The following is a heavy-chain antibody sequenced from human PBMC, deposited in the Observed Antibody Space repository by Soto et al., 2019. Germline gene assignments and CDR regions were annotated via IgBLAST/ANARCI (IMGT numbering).Heavy chain of an antibody. CDR1: GGSVDNYEYY. V-gene: IGHV4-30-4*01. J-gene: IGHJ4*02. CDR3: ARDRSNSPDYFDY. Sequence: QVQLQESGPGLVKPSQTLSLTCTVSGGSVDNYEYYWTWIRQPPGKGLECVGYIYYSGRTNYNPFLNSRLTISLDTSKNQFSLRLTSVSAADTAMYYCARDRSNSPDYFDYWGQGTLVTVSS. CDR2: IYYSGRT. D-gene: IGHD6-6*01.